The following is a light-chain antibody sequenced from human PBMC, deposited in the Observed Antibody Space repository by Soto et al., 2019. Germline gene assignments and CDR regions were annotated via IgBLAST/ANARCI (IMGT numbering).Light chain of an antibody. CDR2: AAS. J-gene: IGKJ1*01. Sequence: DIQLTQSPSFLSASVGDRVTITCRASQGISSYSAWYQQKPGKAPKLLIYAASTLQSGVPSRFSGSGSGTEFTLTISSLQPEDFANYYCQQLNSYPRTFGQGTKVEIK. V-gene: IGKV1-9*01. CDR1: QGISSY. CDR3: QQLNSYPRT.